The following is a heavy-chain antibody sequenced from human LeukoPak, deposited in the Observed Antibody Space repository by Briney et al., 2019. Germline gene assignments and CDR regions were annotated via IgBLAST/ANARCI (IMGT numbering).Heavy chain of an antibody. CDR1: GYTFTSYG. Sequence: GASVKVSCKASGYTFTSYGISWVRQAPGQGLEWVGWISAYNGNTNYAQKVQGRVTMTTDTSTSTAYMELRSLRSDDTAVYYCARAGTTVAGTRYFQHWGQGTLVTVSS. V-gene: IGHV1-18*01. D-gene: IGHD6-19*01. J-gene: IGHJ1*01. CDR2: ISAYNGNT. CDR3: ARAGTTVAGTRYFQH.